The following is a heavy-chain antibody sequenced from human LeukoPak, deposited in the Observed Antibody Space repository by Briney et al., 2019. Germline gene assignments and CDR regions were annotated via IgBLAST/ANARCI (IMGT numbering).Heavy chain of an antibody. V-gene: IGHV4-59*01. J-gene: IGHJ3*02. CDR1: GGSISSYY. CDR3: AVGGVYLRGGAEAFDI. CDR2: IYYSGST. D-gene: IGHD3-10*01. Sequence: SETLSLTCTVSGGSISSYYWSWIRQPPGKGLEWIGYIYYSGSTNYNPSLKSRVTISVDTSKNQFSLNLSSVTAADTAVYYCAVGGVYLRGGAEAFDIWGQGTMVTVSS.